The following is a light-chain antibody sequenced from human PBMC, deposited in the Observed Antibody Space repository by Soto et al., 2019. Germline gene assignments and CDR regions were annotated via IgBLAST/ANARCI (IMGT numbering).Light chain of an antibody. CDR1: QSVTRY. CDR2: DAS. J-gene: IGKJ1*01. Sequence: EIVLTQSPATLSLSPGERATLSCRASQSVTRYLAWYQQRPGQAPRLLIYDASKRATGFPARFSGSGSGTDFTLTISSLEPEDLAVYYCQQSYSTRTFGQGTKVEIK. CDR3: QQSYSTRT. V-gene: IGKV3-11*01.